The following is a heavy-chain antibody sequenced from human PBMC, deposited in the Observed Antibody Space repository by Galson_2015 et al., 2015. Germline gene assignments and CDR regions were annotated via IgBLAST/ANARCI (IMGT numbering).Heavy chain of an antibody. J-gene: IGHJ4*02. Sequence: SLRLSCAASGFTFSSYAMSWVRQAPGKGLEWVSLITASGGSPYYADSVKRRFTISRDNSKNTLYLQMNSLRAEDTAMYYCAKGVGSDFYSASDYWVQGTLFTVSS. CDR1: GFTFSSYA. V-gene: IGHV3-23*01. CDR2: ITASGGSP. D-gene: IGHD3-22*01. CDR3: AKGVGSDFYSASDY.